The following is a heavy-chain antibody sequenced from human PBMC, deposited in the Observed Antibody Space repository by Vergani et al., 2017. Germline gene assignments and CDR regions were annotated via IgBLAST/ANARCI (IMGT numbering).Heavy chain of an antibody. Sequence: QVQLVESGGGVVQPGRSLRLSCAASGFTFSSYVMHWVRQAPGKGLEWVAVIWYDGSNKYYADSVKGRFTISRDNSKNTLYLQMNSLRAEDTAVYYCARDRITIFGVVTYYYYMDVWGKGTTVTVSS. D-gene: IGHD3-3*01. J-gene: IGHJ6*03. CDR1: GFTFSSYV. CDR2: IWYDGSNK. CDR3: ARDRITIFGVVTYYYYMDV. V-gene: IGHV3-33*01.